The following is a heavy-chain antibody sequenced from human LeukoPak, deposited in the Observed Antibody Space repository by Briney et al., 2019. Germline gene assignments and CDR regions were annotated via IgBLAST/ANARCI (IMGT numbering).Heavy chain of an antibody. V-gene: IGHV3-20*04. D-gene: IGHD5-18*01. CDR2: INWNGGST. CDR1: GFTFSSYS. J-gene: IGHJ3*02. CDR3: ARDEGYSYGFNAFDI. Sequence: GGSLRLSCAASGFTFSSYSMNWVRQAPGKGLEWVSGINWNGGSTGYADSVKGRFTISRDNAKNSLYLQMNSLRAEDTALYYCARDEGYSYGFNAFDIWGQGTMVTVSS.